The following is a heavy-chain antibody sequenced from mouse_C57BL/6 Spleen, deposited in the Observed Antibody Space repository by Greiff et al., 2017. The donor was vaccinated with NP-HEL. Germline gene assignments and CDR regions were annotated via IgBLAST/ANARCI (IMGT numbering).Heavy chain of an antibody. D-gene: IGHD1-1*01. CDR1: GFTFSSYA. Sequence: EVQGVESGGGLVKPGGSLKLSCAASGFTFSSYAMSWVRQTPEKRLEWVATISDGGSYTYYPDNVKGRFTISRDNAKNNLYLQTSHLKSEDTAMYCCARVYSSSSYWYFDVWGTGTTVTVSS. CDR3: ARVYSSSSYWYFDV. J-gene: IGHJ1*03. V-gene: IGHV5-4*01. CDR2: ISDGGSYT.